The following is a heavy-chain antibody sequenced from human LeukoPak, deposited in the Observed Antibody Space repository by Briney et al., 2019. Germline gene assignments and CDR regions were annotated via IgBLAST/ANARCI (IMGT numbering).Heavy chain of an antibody. CDR1: GGSISSYY. J-gene: IGHJ4*02. V-gene: IGHV4-4*07. CDR3: ARDRYYYDSSGSQFDY. Sequence: PSETLSLTCTVSGGSISSYYWSWIRQPAGKGLEWIGRIHTSGSTDYNPSLKSRVTMSGDTSKNQFSLKLSSVTAADTAVYYCARDRYYYDSSGSQFDYWGQGTLVTVSS. CDR2: IHTSGST. D-gene: IGHD3-22*01.